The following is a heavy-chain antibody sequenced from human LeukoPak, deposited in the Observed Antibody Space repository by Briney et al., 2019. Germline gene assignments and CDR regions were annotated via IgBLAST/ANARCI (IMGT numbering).Heavy chain of an antibody. Sequence: GGSLRLSCAASGFTFDDYAIHWVRQAPGKGLEWVSGISWNSGTIGYADSVKGRFTISRDNAKNSLYLQMISLRAEDMALYYCAKDVVGDYGGNWNYFDYWGQGTLVTVSS. V-gene: IGHV3-9*03. D-gene: IGHD4-23*01. CDR3: AKDVVGDYGGNWNYFDY. J-gene: IGHJ4*02. CDR2: ISWNSGTI. CDR1: GFTFDDYA.